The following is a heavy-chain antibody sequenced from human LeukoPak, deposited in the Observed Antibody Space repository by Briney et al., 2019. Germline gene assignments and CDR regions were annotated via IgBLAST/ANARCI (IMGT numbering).Heavy chain of an antibody. CDR3: ASRRYFDWLSHPFDY. CDR2: IYYSRST. J-gene: IGHJ4*02. CDR1: GASISSSSYY. D-gene: IGHD3-9*01. V-gene: IGHV4-39*01. Sequence: SETLSLTCTVSGASISSSSYYWGWIRQPPGKGLEWIGSIYYSRSTYYNPSLKSRLTITVDTSKNQFSLKLSSVTAADTAVYYCASRRYFDWLSHPFDYWGQGTLVTVSS.